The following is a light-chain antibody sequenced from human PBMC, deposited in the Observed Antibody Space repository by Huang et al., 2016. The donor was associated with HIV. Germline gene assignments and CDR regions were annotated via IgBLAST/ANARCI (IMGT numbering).Light chain of an antibody. CDR2: GAS. CDR1: QSVRSNY. J-gene: IGKJ5*01. Sequence: ETVLTQSPGTLSLSPGARATLSCRASQSVRSNYLSGYQQKPGQYPRLLFYGASRRAAGIPDRFSGGGSWTDFSLTISRLEAEDFAMYYCQQYGDSPITFGQGTRLEIK. V-gene: IGKV3-20*01. CDR3: QQYGDSPIT.